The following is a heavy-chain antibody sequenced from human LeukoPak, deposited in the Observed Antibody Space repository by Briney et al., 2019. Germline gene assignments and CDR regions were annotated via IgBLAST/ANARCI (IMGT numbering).Heavy chain of an antibody. D-gene: IGHD1-26*01. J-gene: IGHJ4*02. V-gene: IGHV3-23*01. CDR1: GFTFSNYA. CDR2: ISGSGGST. Sequence: GGSLRLSCAASGFTFSNYAMTWVRQAPGKGLEWVSGISGSGGSTYYADSVKGRFTISRDNSKNTLCPQMNSLRAEDTAVYYCAKDRGGNYLFYLDYWGQGTLVTVSS. CDR3: AKDRGGNYLFYLDY.